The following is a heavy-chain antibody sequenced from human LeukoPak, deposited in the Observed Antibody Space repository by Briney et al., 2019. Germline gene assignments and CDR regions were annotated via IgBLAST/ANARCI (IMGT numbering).Heavy chain of an antibody. Sequence: GGSLRLSCAASGFTFGNYSMNWVRQGPGKGLVWISRINSGRGDTIYADSVKGRFTISRDNAKNTLYLQMNSLRAEDTAVYYCARGVVVVSAAIRGVRFESWGQGTLVTVSS. CDR3: ARGVVVVSAAIRGVRFES. D-gene: IGHD2-2*01. J-gene: IGHJ5*01. V-gene: IGHV3-74*01. CDR2: INSGRGDT. CDR1: GFTFGNYS.